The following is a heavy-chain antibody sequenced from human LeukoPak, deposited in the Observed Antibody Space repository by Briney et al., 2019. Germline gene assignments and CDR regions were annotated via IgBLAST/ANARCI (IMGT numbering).Heavy chain of an antibody. J-gene: IGHJ3*02. Sequence: PSETLSLTCTVSGGSIDSCDCYWSWIRQSPGKGLEWVGYVHFSGSTNYNPSLESRVTISEDTSKNQFSLKVNSVTAADTAVYYCAREIAVAGSAFDIWGQGTMVTVSS. CDR1: GGSIDSCDCY. CDR3: AREIAVAGSAFDI. V-gene: IGHV4-30-4*08. D-gene: IGHD6-19*01. CDR2: VHFSGST.